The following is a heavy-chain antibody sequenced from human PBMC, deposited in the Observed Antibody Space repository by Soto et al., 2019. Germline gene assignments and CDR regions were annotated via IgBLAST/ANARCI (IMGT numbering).Heavy chain of an antibody. CDR3: ASTGQNYDILTGYRI. Sequence: GESLKISCKGSGYSFTSYWIGWVRQMPGKGLEWMGIIYPGDSDTRYSPSFQGQVTISADKSISTAYLQWSSLKASDTAMYYCASTGQNYDILTGYRIWGQGTMVTVSS. CDR2: IYPGDSDT. J-gene: IGHJ3*02. CDR1: GYSFTSYW. D-gene: IGHD3-9*01. V-gene: IGHV5-51*01.